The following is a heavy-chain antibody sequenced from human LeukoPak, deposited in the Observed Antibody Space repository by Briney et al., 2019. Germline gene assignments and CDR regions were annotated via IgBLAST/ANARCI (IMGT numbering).Heavy chain of an antibody. CDR3: ACTDEIAAHNWFDP. Sequence: ASVTVSCTVSGYTLTELSMHWVRQAPGKGLEWMGGFDPEDGETIYAQKFQGRVTMTEDTSTDTAYMELSSLRSEDTAVYYCACTDEIAAHNWFDPWGQGTLVTVSS. D-gene: IGHD6-6*01. CDR2: FDPEDGET. CDR1: GYTLTELS. J-gene: IGHJ5*02. V-gene: IGHV1-24*01.